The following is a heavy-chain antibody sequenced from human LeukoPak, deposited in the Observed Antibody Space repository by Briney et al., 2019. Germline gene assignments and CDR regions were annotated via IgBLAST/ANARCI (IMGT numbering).Heavy chain of an antibody. CDR2: IYTSGST. J-gene: IGHJ6*03. D-gene: IGHD2-15*01. Sequence: SQTLSLTCTVSGGSISSGSYYWSWIRQPAGKGLEWIGRIYTSGSTNYNPSLKSRVTISVDTSKNQFSLKLTSVTAADTAVYYCARGYCSGGGCYSGPTVYYYYYMDVWGKGITVTVSS. CDR1: GGSISSGSYY. CDR3: ARGYCSGGGCYSGPTVYYYYYMDV. V-gene: IGHV4-61*02.